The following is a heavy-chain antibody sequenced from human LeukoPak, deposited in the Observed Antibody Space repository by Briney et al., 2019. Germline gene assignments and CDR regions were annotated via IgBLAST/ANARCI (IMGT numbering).Heavy chain of an antibody. CDR2: ISYDGSNE. Sequence: PGGSLRLSCAASGFTFSSYGMHWVRQAPGKGLEWVAVISYDGSNEYYVDSVKGRVTISRDNSKNTLYLQMNSLRAEDTAMYYCAKPDSYYYGSGSYYNWFDPWGQGTLVTVSS. CDR3: AKPDSYYYGSGSYYNWFDP. D-gene: IGHD3-10*01. CDR1: GFTFSSYG. J-gene: IGHJ5*02. V-gene: IGHV3-30*18.